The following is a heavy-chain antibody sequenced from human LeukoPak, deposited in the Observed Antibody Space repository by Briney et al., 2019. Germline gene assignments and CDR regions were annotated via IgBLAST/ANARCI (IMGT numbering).Heavy chain of an antibody. CDR3: ARGGWYDY. CDR1: GFTFSSYE. D-gene: IGHD6-19*01. Sequence: PGGSLRLSCAASGFTFSSYEMIWVRQAPGKGLEWVSYISGSGNTIYYADSVKGRFTISRDNAKNSLYLQMNSLRAEDTAVYYCARGGWYDYWGQGTLVTVSS. V-gene: IGHV3-48*03. CDR2: ISGSGNTI. J-gene: IGHJ4*02.